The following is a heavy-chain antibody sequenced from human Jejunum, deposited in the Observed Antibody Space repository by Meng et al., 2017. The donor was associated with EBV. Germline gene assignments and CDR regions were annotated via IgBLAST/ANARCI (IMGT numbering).Heavy chain of an antibody. CDR1: GDTFTRYY. D-gene: IGHD5-24*01. J-gene: IGHJ5*02. V-gene: IGHV1-46*01. CDR3: AGGMTIRQNWFDP. CDR2: INPTGDST. Sequence: GRPVQLGAEGKKPGAAVNVSCKVSGDTFTRYYMHWVRQAPGQGLEWMGIINPTGDSTTYAEKFQGRLTMTRDTSTTTAYMELSSLRSEDTAVYYCAGGMTIRQNWFDPWGQGTLVTVSS.